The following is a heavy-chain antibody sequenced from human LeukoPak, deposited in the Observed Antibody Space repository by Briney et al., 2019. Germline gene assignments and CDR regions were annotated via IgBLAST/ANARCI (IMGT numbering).Heavy chain of an antibody. CDR3: AGWILLWGDAFDI. D-gene: IGHD5-18*01. CDR1: GYTFPSYY. Sequence: GASVNVSCKASGYTFPSYYMHGVRQAPAKGVEGVGLINYSGCSTSYAQKFQDRATLTRHMSTRTVYMELSSLRSEDTAVYYCAGWILLWGDAFDIWGQGTMVTVSS. J-gene: IGHJ3*02. V-gene: IGHV1-46*01. CDR2: INYSGCST.